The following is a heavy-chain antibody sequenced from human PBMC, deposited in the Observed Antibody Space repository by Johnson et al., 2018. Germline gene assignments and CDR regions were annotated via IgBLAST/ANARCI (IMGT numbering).Heavy chain of an antibody. J-gene: IGHJ4*02. V-gene: IGHV3-49*03. CDR1: GFMFGDYA. Sequence: VQLVQSGGGLVQPGRSLRLTCSASGFMFGDYAMSWSRQAPGKGLEWVGFIRTKTDGGTTDYATPVKGRFTISRDDSKNTVFLQMNSPKIEDTGVHYCTTYDYWGQGTLVTVSS. CDR2: IRTKTDGGTT. CDR3: TTYDY.